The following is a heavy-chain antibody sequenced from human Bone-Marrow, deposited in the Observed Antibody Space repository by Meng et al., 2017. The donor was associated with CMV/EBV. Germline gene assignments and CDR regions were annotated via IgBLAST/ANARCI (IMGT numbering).Heavy chain of an antibody. CDR1: GYSISSGYY. CDR3: ARHIGELGPTTVTTRGGMDV. Sequence: GSLRLSCTVSGYSISSGYYWGWIRQPPGKGLEWIGSIYYSGSTYYNPSLKSRVTISVDTSKNQFSLKLSSVTAADTAVYYCARHIGELGPTTVTTRGGMDVWGQGTTVTVSS. J-gene: IGHJ6*02. V-gene: IGHV4-38-2*02. CDR2: IYYSGST. D-gene: IGHD4-11*01.